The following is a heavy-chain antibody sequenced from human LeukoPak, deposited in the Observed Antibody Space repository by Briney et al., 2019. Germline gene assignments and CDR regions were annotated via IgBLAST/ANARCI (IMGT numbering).Heavy chain of an antibody. CDR3: AHNNYFGSAYYYSDY. J-gene: IGHJ4*02. V-gene: IGHV2-5*02. CDR1: GFSLSSSGVG. CDR2: IYWDDDK. D-gene: IGHD3-10*01. Sequence: SGPTLVNPTQTLTLTCTFSGFSLSSSGVGVGWIRQPPGKALEWLALIYWDDDKRYSPSLKSRLTITKDTSKDQVVLTITNMDPVDTATYYCAHNNYFGSAYYYSDYWGQGTLVTVSS.